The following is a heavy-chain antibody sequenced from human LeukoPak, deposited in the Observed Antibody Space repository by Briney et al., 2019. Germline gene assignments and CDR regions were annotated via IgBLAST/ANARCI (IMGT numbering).Heavy chain of an antibody. D-gene: IGHD6-13*01. CDR2: IKPDGSDK. CDR3: ARGGYSSSWYWVY. Sequence: GGSLRLSCAASGFTFTDWWMTWVRHLPGKGLEWVANIKPDGSDKYYVDSVRGRFTISRDNAQNPLYLQMNSLRAEDTAVYYCARGGYSSSWYWVYWGQGTLVTVSS. V-gene: IGHV3-7*01. J-gene: IGHJ4*02. CDR1: GFTFTDWW.